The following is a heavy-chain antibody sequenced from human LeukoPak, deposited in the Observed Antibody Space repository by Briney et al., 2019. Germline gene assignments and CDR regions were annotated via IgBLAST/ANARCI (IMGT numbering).Heavy chain of an antibody. CDR3: ARSDNEYYYGSGYYYFDY. CDR2: INPSGGST. Sequence: GASVKVSCKASGYTFTSYYMHWVRQAPGQGLEWMGIINPSGGSTSYAQKFQGRVTMTRDTSISTAYMELSRLRSDDTAVYYCARSDNEYYYGSGYYYFDYWGQGTLVTVSS. V-gene: IGHV1-46*01. D-gene: IGHD3-10*01. J-gene: IGHJ4*02. CDR1: GYTFTSYY.